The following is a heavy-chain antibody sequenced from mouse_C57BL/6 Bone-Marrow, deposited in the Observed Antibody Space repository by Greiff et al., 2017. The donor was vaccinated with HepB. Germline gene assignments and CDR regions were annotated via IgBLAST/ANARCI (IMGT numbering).Heavy chain of an antibody. D-gene: IGHD2-5*01. CDR1: GYTFTSYW. Sequence: QVQLQQSGAELVRPGTSVKLSCKASGYTFTSYWMHWVKQRPGQGLEWIGVIDPSDSYTNYNQKFKGKATLTVDTSSSTAYMQLSSLTSEDSAVYYCARCNYSNYERFAYWGQGTLVTVSA. CDR2: IDPSDSYT. CDR3: ARCNYSNYERFAY. V-gene: IGHV1-59*01. J-gene: IGHJ3*01.